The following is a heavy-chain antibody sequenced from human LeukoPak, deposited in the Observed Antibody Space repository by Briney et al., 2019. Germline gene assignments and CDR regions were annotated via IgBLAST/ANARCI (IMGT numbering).Heavy chain of an antibody. CDR1: RFTFSSSA. CDR3: AKGGPQFFDY. D-gene: IGHD5-24*01. V-gene: IGHV3-23*01. Sequence: PGGSLRLSCAASRFTFSSSAMSWVRQAPGKGLEWVSTISGSGGSTYSTDSVKGRFTISRDNSKSTLYLQMNSLRVEDAAIHYCAKGGPQFFDYWGQGTLVTVSS. J-gene: IGHJ4*02. CDR2: ISGSGGST.